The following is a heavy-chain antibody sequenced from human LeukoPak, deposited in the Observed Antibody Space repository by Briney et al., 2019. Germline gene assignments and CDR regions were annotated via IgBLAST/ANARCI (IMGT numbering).Heavy chain of an antibody. CDR3: ATAGYCSSTGCYVESEFDY. D-gene: IGHD2-2*01. CDR2: IYYSGST. CDR1: GGSISSSSYY. J-gene: IGHJ4*02. V-gene: IGHV4-39*01. Sequence: PSETLSLTCTVSGGSISSSSYYWGWIRQPPGKGLEWIGSIYYSGSTYYNPSLKSRVTISVDTSKNQFSLKLSSVTAADTAVYYCATAGYCSSTGCYVESEFDYWGQGTLVTVSS.